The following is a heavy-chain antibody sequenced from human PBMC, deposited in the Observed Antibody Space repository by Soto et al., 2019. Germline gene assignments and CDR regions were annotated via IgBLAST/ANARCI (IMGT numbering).Heavy chain of an antibody. CDR2: INPSGGST. J-gene: IGHJ3*02. CDR3: VRGGEFCSGGSCYSDAFDI. V-gene: IGHV1-46*03. CDR1: GYTFTSYY. D-gene: IGHD2-15*01. Sequence: EASVKVSCKASGYTFTSYYMHWVRQAPGQGLEWMGIINPSGGSTSYAQKFQGRVTMTREKSTSTVYMELSSLRSEDTAVYYCVRGGEFCSGGSCYSDAFDIWGQGTMVTVSS.